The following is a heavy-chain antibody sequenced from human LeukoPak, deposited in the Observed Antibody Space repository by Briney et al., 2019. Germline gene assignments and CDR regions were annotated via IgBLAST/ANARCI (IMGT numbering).Heavy chain of an antibody. CDR2: ISNGGGST. Sequence: GGSLRLSCAASGSIFSNYAMTWVRQAPGKGLEWVSTISNGGGSTYYADSAKGRFTITRENSKTTMYLQLNRPRAEDTAVSYCAKDRTGEKSISGNYWGQGILVTVSS. J-gene: IGHJ4*02. D-gene: IGHD2-21*01. CDR1: GSIFSNYA. V-gene: IGHV3-23*01. CDR3: AKDRTGEKSISGNY.